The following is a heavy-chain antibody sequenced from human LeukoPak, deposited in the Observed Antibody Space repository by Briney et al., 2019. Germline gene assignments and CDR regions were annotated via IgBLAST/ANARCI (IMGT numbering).Heavy chain of an antibody. CDR1: GFTFTSSA. CDR3: AAAPYCSSTSYPAAAFDI. CDR2: IVVGSGNT. V-gene: IGHV1-58*02. D-gene: IGHD2-2*01. Sequence: SVKVSCKASGFTFTSSAMQWVRQARGQRLEWIGWIVVGSGNTNYAQKFQERVTITRDMSISTAYMELSRLRSDDTAVYYCAAAPYCSSTSYPAAAFDIWGQGTMVTVSS. J-gene: IGHJ3*02.